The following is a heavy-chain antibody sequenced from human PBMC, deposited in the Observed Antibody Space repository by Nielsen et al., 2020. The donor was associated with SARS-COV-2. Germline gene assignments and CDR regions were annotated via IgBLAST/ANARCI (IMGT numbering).Heavy chain of an antibody. CDR1: GFSFSDHY. D-gene: IGHD2/OR15-2a*01. Sequence: GESLKISCAASGFSFSDHYMTWNRQAPGKGLEWVSYITDTATFTNYADSVRGRFTISRDNAGNSLFLQMNSLREDDTAVYFCARDHNPPTFWGQGTLVTVSS. V-gene: IGHV3-11*05. CDR2: ITDTATFT. CDR3: ARDHNPPTF. J-gene: IGHJ4*02.